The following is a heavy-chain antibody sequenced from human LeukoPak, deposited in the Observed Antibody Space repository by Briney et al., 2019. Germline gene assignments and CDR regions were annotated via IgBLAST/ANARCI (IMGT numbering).Heavy chain of an antibody. CDR1: GYTFVIYG. Sequence: ASVKVSCKASGYTFVIYGITRVRQAPGQGLEWMGWISGYNGNTNYAQRLQDRVTMTTDTSTSTAYMELRSLRFDDTAVYYCARARGDNSFDAFDIWGQGTMVTVSS. V-gene: IGHV1-18*01. CDR3: ARARGDNSFDAFDI. CDR2: ISGYNGNT. J-gene: IGHJ3*02. D-gene: IGHD2-21*02.